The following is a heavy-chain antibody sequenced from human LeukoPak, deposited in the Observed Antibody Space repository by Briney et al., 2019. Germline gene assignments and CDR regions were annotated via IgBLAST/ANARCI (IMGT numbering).Heavy chain of an antibody. D-gene: IGHD3-22*01. CDR1: GGTFSSYA. CDR2: IIPIFGTP. V-gene: IGHV1-69*13. J-gene: IGHJ4*02. CDR3: ASPPHPSYYDSSGFDY. Sequence: SVKVSCKASGGTFSSYAINWVRQAPGQRLECMGGIIPIFGTPNYAQKFQGRVTITADESTSTAYMELSSLRSEDTAVYYCASPPHPSYYDSSGFDYWGQGTLVTVSS.